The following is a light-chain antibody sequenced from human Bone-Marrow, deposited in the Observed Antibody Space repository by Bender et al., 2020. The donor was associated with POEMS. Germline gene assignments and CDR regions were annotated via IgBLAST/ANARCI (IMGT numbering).Light chain of an antibody. J-gene: IGLJ2*01. CDR1: SSDIGAYNF. V-gene: IGLV2-14*03. Sequence: QSALTQPRSVSGSPGQSVTISCTGASSDIGAYNFVSWYQHHPGEAPKLLIYDVTSRPSGVSDRFSGSKSGNTASLTISGLQPGDEADYYCSSYTDSSTLDVVFGGGTKLTVL. CDR2: DVT. CDR3: SSYTDSSTLDVV.